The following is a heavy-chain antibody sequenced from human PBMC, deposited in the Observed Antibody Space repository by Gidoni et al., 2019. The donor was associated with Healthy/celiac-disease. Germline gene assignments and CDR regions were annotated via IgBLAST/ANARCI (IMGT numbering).Heavy chain of an antibody. J-gene: IGHJ4*02. D-gene: IGHD6-19*01. Sequence: EVQLVESGGGLVKPGGSLRLSCAASGFPFSNAWMSWVRQAPGKGLEWVGRIKSKTDGGTTDYAAPVKGRFTISRDDSKNTLYLQMNSLKTEDTAVYYCTTGGSGWYEWVYWGQGTLVTVSS. CDR1: GFPFSNAW. V-gene: IGHV3-15*01. CDR2: IKSKTDGGTT. CDR3: TTGGSGWYEWVY.